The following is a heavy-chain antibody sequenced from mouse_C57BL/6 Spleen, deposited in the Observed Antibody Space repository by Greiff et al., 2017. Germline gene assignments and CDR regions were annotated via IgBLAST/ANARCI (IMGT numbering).Heavy chain of an antibody. CDR3: ARGGGRGAWFAY. Sequence: QVQLQQPGAELVRPGSSVKLSCKASGYTFTSYWMDWVKQRPGQGLEWIGNIYPSDSETHYNQKFKDKATLTVDKSSSTAYMQLSSLTSEDSAVYYCARGGGRGAWFAYWAQGTLVTVSA. J-gene: IGHJ3*01. CDR2: IYPSDSET. D-gene: IGHD1-1*01. CDR1: GYTFTSYW. V-gene: IGHV1-61*01.